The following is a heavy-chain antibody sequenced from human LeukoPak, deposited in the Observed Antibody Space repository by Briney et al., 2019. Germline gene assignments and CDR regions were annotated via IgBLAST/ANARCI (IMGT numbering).Heavy chain of an antibody. Sequence: QPGGSLRLSCAASGFIFSDHYMDWVRQTPGRGLEWVGRTRNKAKNYTTQYAASVRGRSTISTDESKNSLYLQMNSLKTEDTAVYYCSRGSASHPYYYGMDVWGQGTTVTVSS. D-gene: IGHD6-19*01. V-gene: IGHV3-72*01. CDR3: SRGSASHPYYYGMDV. CDR2: TRNKAKNYTT. J-gene: IGHJ6*02. CDR1: GFIFSDHY.